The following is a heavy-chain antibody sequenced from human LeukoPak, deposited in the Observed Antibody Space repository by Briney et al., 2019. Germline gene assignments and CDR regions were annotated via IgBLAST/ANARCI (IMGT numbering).Heavy chain of an antibody. J-gene: IGHJ4*02. CDR3: ARGMKQQLWAFDY. Sequence: SVKISCKASGGTFSSYTISWVRQAPGQGLEWMGGIIPIFGTANYAQKFHGRVTITADESARAAYMELSSLRSEDTAVYYCARGMKQQLWAFDYWGQGTLVTVSS. CDR2: IIPIFGTA. V-gene: IGHV1-69*13. CDR1: GGTFSSYT. D-gene: IGHD6-13*01.